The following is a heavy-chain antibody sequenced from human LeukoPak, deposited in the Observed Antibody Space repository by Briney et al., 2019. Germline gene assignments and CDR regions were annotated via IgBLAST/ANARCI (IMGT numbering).Heavy chain of an antibody. J-gene: IGHJ3*02. D-gene: IGHD2-2*01. V-gene: IGHV3-74*01. CDR2: INTDGSST. CDR1: GFTFSSYW. CDR3: ARAEDCSSTSCPRSFDI. Sequence: GGSLRLSCAASGFTFSSYWMHWVRQAPGEGLVWVSRINTDGSSTNYADSVKGRFTISRDNAKNTLDLQMNSLRAEDTAVYYCARAEDCSSTSCPRSFDIWGQGTMVTVSS.